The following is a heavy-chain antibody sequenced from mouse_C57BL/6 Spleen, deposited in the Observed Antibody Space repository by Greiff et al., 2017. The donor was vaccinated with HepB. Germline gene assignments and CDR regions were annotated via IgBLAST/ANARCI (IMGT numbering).Heavy chain of an antibody. J-gene: IGHJ2*01. D-gene: IGHD2-1*01. V-gene: IGHV1-74*01. CDR2: IHPSDCDT. CDR3: AIEDCNYEVDY. CDR1: GFSFPSYW. Sequence: QVQLQQPGAELVTPWSSVSVSCKASGFSFPSYWLHWVNPSPGPGLEWIGRIHPSDCDTNYNQKFKGKATLTVDKSTSTAYMQLSSLTSEDSAVYYCAIEDCNYEVDYWGQGTTLTVSS.